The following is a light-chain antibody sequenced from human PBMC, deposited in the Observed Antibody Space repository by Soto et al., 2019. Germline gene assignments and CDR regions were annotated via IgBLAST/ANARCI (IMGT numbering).Light chain of an antibody. J-gene: IGLJ3*02. CDR1: SSDVGGYDY. CDR3: GSYTSSSTWV. V-gene: IGLV2-14*01. CDR2: EVT. Sequence: QSALTQPASVSGSPGQSITISCTGTSSDVGGYDYVSWYQQHPGEAPKLMIFEVTYRPSGVSTRFSASKSGNTASLTISGLQAEDEADYYCGSYTSSSTWVFGGGTKVTVL.